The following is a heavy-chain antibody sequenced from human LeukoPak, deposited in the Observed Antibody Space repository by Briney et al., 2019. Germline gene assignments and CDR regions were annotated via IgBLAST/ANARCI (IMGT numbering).Heavy chain of an antibody. J-gene: IGHJ4*02. Sequence: GGSLRLSCATPGFIFNNYGMHWVRQAPGKGLEWVALMRYDGSDNYYADSEKGRFTISRDNSKHTLSLQMNSLRHEDTAIYYCAKRGVGYFHWGQGALVTVSS. CDR2: MRYDGSDN. V-gene: IGHV3-30*02. CDR3: AKRGVGYFH. CDR1: GFIFNNYG. D-gene: IGHD5-24*01.